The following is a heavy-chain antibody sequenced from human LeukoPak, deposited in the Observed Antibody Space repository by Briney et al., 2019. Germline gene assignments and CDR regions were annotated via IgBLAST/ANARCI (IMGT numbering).Heavy chain of an antibody. CDR1: GFSSSYNW. CDR2: INKDGSQK. Sequence: PGGSLRLSCAASGFSSSYNWMSWVRQAPGKGLEWVANINKDGSQKYYVDSVKGRFTISRDNTRNSLSLQMSSLRAEDTAVYYCAGNTNYLFDPWGQGTLVAVSS. J-gene: IGHJ5*02. D-gene: IGHD1-1*01. V-gene: IGHV3-7*01. CDR3: AGNTNYLFDP.